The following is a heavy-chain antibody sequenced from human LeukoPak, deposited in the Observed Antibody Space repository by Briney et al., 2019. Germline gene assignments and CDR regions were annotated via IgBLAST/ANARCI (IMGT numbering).Heavy chain of an antibody. Sequence: GGSLRLSCAVSGFTSSSYWMHWVRQAPGKGLEWVSYISSSGSTIYYADSVKGRFTISRDNAKNSLYLQMNSLRAEDTAVYYCARDSRRGYSYGGYYYYYYMDVWGKGTTVTVSS. CDR2: ISSSGSTI. CDR3: ARDSRRGYSYGGYYYYYYMDV. J-gene: IGHJ6*03. CDR1: GFTSSSYW. D-gene: IGHD5-18*01. V-gene: IGHV3-48*04.